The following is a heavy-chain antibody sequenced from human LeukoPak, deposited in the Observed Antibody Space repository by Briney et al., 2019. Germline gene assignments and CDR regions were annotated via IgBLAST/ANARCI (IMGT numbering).Heavy chain of an antibody. CDR1: GGSVSGYY. J-gene: IGHJ4*02. Sequence: SETLSLTCAVYGGSVSGYYWSWIRQPPGKGLEWIGGINHSGSTNNNPSLKSRVTISVDTSKNQFSLKLSSVTAADTAVYYCARLYTSDIKYDYWGQGTLVTVSS. CDR2: INHSGST. D-gene: IGHD6-6*01. V-gene: IGHV4-34*01. CDR3: ARLYTSDIKYDY.